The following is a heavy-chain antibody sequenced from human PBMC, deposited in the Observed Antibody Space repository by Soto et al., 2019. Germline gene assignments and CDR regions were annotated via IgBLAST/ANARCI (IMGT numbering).Heavy chain of an antibody. V-gene: IGHV4-31*03. CDR1: GRRISSGGKS. CDR3: ARGGGIFDY. D-gene: IGHD2-15*01. CDR2: IYYSGST. J-gene: IGHJ4*02. Sequence: SLTCTVDGRRISSGGKSRSWIRQHQGKGLEWIGYIYYSGSTYYNPSLKSRVTISVDTSKNQFSLKLSSFTAADPAVYFCARGGGIFDYWGQGPLVTVSS.